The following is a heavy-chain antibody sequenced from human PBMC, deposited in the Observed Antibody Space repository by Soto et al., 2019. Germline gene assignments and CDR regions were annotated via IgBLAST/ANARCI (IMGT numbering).Heavy chain of an antibody. CDR2: MNPNSGNT. J-gene: IGHJ4*02. CDR3: ARGQSGYSSGWSPNDY. V-gene: IGHV1-8*01. CDR1: GYTFTSYE. D-gene: IGHD6-19*01. Sequence: QVQLVQSGAEVKKPGASVKVSCKASGYTFTSYEINWVRQATGQGLEWMGWMNPNSGNTGYAQKFQGRVTMTRNTSISPAYMELSRLRSEDTAVYYCARGQSGYSSGWSPNDYWGQGTLVTVSS.